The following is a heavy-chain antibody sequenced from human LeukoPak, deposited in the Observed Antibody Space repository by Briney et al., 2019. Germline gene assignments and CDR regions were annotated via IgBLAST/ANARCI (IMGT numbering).Heavy chain of an antibody. V-gene: IGHV3-66*02. CDR2: TDSGGNT. Sequence: GGSLRLSCAVSGFSVSVNYMSWVRQAPGKGLECVSVTDSGGNTLYEGSVKGRFAISRDNSKNTLFLQMSSLRPEDTAVYYCTRPHSGSYQHAVDSWGQGTLVTVSS. J-gene: IGHJ4*02. D-gene: IGHD1-26*01. CDR1: GFSVSVNY. CDR3: TRPHSGSYQHAVDS.